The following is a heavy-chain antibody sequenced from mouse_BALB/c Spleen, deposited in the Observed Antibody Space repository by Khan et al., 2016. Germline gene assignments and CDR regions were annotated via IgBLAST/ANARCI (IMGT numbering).Heavy chain of an antibody. J-gene: IGHJ3*01. V-gene: IGHV9-2-1*01. D-gene: IGHD1-1*01. CDR2: INTETGEP. Sequence: QIQLVQSGPELKKPGETVKISCKASGYTFTDYSMHWVKQAPGKGLKWVGWINTETGEPTYADDFKGRFPFSLETSASTAYLQINNLKNEDTSTXFCARRNYVTSAWFAYWGQGTLVTVSA. CDR1: GYTFTDYS. CDR3: ARRNYVTSAWFAY.